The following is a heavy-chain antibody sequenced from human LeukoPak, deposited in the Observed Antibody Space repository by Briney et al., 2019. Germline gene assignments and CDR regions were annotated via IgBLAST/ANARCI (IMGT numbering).Heavy chain of an antibody. D-gene: IGHD5-12*01. CDR1: GFIFSSYG. V-gene: IGHV3-30*18. J-gene: IGHJ4*02. CDR3: AKDQGWLDYVDY. Sequence: GGSLRLSCVASGFIFSSYGMHWVRQAPGKGRGWVAVILYDGRNKYYADSVKGRFTISRDNSKNTLYLQMNSLRAEDTAVYYCAKDQGWLDYVDYWGQGTLVTVSS. CDR2: ILYDGRNK.